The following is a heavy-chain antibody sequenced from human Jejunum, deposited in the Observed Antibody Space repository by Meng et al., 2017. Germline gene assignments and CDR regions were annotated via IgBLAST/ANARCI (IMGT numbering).Heavy chain of an antibody. J-gene: IGHJ5*02. CDR2: ITPNGDTT. D-gene: IGHD1-26*01. CDR1: GYSFIAYY. CDR3: AKEVTTGVGANDL. V-gene: IGHV1-46*01. Sequence: QVQLWHSGAEVKKPGASVKVSCKASGYSFIAYYMHWVRQAPGQGLEWMGIITPNGDTTRYSQNLQGRLTMTRDTSTSTLYMELSSLTSDDTAVYYCAKEVTTGVGANDLWGQGTLVTVSS.